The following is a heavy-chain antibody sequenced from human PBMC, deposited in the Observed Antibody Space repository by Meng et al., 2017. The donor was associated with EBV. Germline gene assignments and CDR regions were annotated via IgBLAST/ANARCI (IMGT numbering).Heavy chain of an antibody. J-gene: IGHJ4*02. CDR3: VRELVGGTIDY. CDR2: IIPAGGNT. V-gene: IGHV1-46*01. D-gene: IGHD1/OR15-1a*01. CDR1: GYTFTSYY. Sequence: QGPLVQPGAEVKKPGASVKVSCKASGYTFTSYYLHWVRQAPGQGLEWMGIIIPAGGNTNYAQKFRGRFTMTRDTSTSTVYMDLSILTSEDTAVYYCVRELVGGTIDYWGQGTLVTVSS.